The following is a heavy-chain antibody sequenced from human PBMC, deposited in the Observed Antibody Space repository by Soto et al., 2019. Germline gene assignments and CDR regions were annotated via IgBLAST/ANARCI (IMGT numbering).Heavy chain of an antibody. V-gene: IGHV1-69*12. D-gene: IGHD2-15*01. Sequence: QVQLVQSGAEVKKPGSSVKVSCKASGGTFSSYAISWVRQAPGQGLEWMGGIIPIFGTANYAQKFQGRVTTTAXXSXRXPAVELRSPRSEDTAVYYCASIVVAVDVSNYNCFAPWGQGTLVTVSS. CDR1: GGTFSSYA. CDR3: ASIVVAVDVSNYNCFAP. CDR2: IIPIFGTA. J-gene: IGHJ5*02.